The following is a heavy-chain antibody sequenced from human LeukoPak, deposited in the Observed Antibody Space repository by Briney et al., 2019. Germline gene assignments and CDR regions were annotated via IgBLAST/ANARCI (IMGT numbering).Heavy chain of an antibody. J-gene: IGHJ4*02. CDR3: ARSTSFSSGYYPYYFDY. CDR1: GGTFSSYA. D-gene: IGHD3-22*01. V-gene: IGHV1-69*04. CDR2: IIPIFGIA. Sequence: ASVKVSCKASGGTFSSYAISWVRQAPGQGLEWIGRIIPIFGIANYAQKFQGRVTITADKSTSTAYMELSSLRSEDTAVYYCARSTSFSSGYYPYYFDYWGQGTLVTVSS.